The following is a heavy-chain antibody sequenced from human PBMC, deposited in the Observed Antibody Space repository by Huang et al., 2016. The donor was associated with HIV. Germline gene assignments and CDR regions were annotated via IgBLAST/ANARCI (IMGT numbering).Heavy chain of an antibody. Sequence: EVQLLESGGGLVEPGRSLRLSCAASGFSFSTYAMSWVRQVPGKGLEWVSSIRGSGSTTYYADSVKGRFTISRDNSKNTLYLQIHSLTAEDTAMYYCATDPDRNYGTDWDEGYYGGQGTLVTVSS. CDR1: GFSFSTYA. V-gene: IGHV3-23*01. CDR2: IRGSGSTT. CDR3: ATDPDRNYGTDWDEGYY. J-gene: IGHJ4*02. D-gene: IGHD2-21*01.